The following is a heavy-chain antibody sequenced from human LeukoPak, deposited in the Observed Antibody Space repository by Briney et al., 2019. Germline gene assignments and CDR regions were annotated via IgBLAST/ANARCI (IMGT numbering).Heavy chain of an antibody. J-gene: IGHJ4*02. CDR1: GFTFSSYG. CDR2: ISYDGSNK. Sequence: PGGSLRLSCAASGFTFSSYGMHWVRQAPGKGLEWVAVISYDGSNKYYADSVKGRFTISRDNSKNTLYLQMNSLRAEDTAVYYCAKDSPYYYDSSGAFDYWGQGTLVTVSS. D-gene: IGHD3-22*01. V-gene: IGHV3-30*18. CDR3: AKDSPYYYDSSGAFDY.